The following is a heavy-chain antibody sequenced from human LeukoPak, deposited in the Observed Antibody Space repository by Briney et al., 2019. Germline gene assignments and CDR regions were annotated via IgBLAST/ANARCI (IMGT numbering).Heavy chain of an antibody. V-gene: IGHV3-30*18. Sequence: GGSLRLSCAASGFTFSSYGMHWVRQAPGKGLEWVAVISYDGSNKYYAGSVKGRFTISRDNSKNTLYLQMNSLRAEDTAVYYCAKDALLRTPPYYYYGMDVWGQGTTVTVSS. J-gene: IGHJ6*02. CDR3: AKDALLRTPPYYYYGMDV. CDR2: ISYDGSNK. D-gene: IGHD2-15*01. CDR1: GFTFSSYG.